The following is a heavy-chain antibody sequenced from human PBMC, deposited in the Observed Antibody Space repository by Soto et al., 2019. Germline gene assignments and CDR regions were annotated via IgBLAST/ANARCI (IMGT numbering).Heavy chain of an antibody. V-gene: IGHV1-8*01. J-gene: IGHJ4*02. D-gene: IGHD2-15*01. CDR1: GYTFTSYD. Sequence: ASVKVSCKASGYTFTSYDINWVRQATGQGLEWMGWMNPNSGNTGYAQKFQGRVTMTRNTSISTAYMELSSLRSEDTAVYYCARGHIVVVVAATHFDYWGQGTLVTVS. CDR3: ARGHIVVVVAATHFDY. CDR2: MNPNSGNT.